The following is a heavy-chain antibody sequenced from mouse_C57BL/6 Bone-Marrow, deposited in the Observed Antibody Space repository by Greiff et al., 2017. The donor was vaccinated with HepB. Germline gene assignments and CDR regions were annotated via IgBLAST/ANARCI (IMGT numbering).Heavy chain of an antibody. D-gene: IGHD1-1*02. J-gene: IGHJ1*03. CDR3: ARESYGPPYWYFDV. CDR1: GYTFTDYY. V-gene: IGHV1-19*01. CDR2: INPYNGGT. Sequence: EVQLQQSGPVLVKPGASVKMSCKASGYTFTDYYMNWVKQSHGKSLEWIGVINPYNGGTSYNQKFKGKATLTVDKSSSTAYMELNSLTSEDSAVYYCARESYGPPYWYFDVWGTGTTVTVSS.